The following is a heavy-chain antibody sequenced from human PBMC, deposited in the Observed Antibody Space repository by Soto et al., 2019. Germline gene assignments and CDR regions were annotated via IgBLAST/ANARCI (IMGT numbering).Heavy chain of an antibody. CDR1: GFTFSNAW. J-gene: IGHJ4*02. Sequence: EVQLVESGGGLVKPGGSLRLSCAASGFTFSNAWMNWVRQAPGKGLEWVGRIKSKTDGGTTDYAAPVKGRFTISRDHSKNTLYLQMTSLKTEDTAVYYCTTESVGGLWFVRQYYFDYWGQGTLVTVSS. CDR3: TTESVGGLWFVRQYYFDY. CDR2: IKSKTDGGTT. V-gene: IGHV3-15*07. D-gene: IGHD5-18*01.